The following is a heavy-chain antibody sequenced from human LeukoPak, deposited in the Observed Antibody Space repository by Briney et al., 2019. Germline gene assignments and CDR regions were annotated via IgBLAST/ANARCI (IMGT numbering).Heavy chain of an antibody. J-gene: IGHJ4*02. Sequence: ASVKVSCKASGYTFTGYYMHWVRQAPGQGLEWMGWINPNSGGTNYAQKFQGRVTMTRDTSISTAYMELSRLRSDDTAVYYCARDPLGGYGDQYYFDCWGQGTLVTVSS. CDR2: INPNSGGT. CDR3: ARDPLGGYGDQYYFDC. CDR1: GYTFTGYY. V-gene: IGHV1-2*02. D-gene: IGHD4-17*01.